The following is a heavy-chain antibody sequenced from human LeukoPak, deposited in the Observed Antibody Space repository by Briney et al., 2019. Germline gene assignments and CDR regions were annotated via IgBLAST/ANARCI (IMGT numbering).Heavy chain of an antibody. V-gene: IGHV4-59*01. CDR2: VHYSGST. CDR1: GDSISPYY. D-gene: IGHD6-13*01. Sequence: PSETLSLTCTVSGDSISPYYWSWSRQSPGKGLEWIGYVHYSGSTKYNPSLKSRVTISLDTSKNQFSLNLSSVTAADTAVYYCVRGKAAAGAIWFDPWGQGTLVTVSS. J-gene: IGHJ5*02. CDR3: VRGKAAAGAIWFDP.